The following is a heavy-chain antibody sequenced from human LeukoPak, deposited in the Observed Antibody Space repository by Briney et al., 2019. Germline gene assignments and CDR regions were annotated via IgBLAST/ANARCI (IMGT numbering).Heavy chain of an antibody. CDR3: AKDSSADIDY. CDR1: GFTFSSYG. J-gene: IGHJ4*02. V-gene: IGHV3-30*02. Sequence: GGSLRLSCAASGFTFSSYGMHWVRQAPGKGLEWVAFIRHDGSIKNYADSVKGRSTISRDNSKNTLYLQMNSLRAEDTAVYYCAKDSSADIDYWGQGTLVTVSS. CDR2: IRHDGSIK. D-gene: IGHD3-10*01.